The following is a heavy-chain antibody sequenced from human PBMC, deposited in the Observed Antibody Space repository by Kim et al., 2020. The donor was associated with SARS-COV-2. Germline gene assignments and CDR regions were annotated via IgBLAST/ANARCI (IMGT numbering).Heavy chain of an antibody. D-gene: IGHD2-2*02. Sequence: SETLSLTCTVSGGSISSYYWSWIRQPAGKGLEWIGRIYTSGSTNYNPSLKSRVTMSVDTSKNQFSLKLSSVTAADTAVYYCARDHIVVVPAAIQYYYYYYYMDVWGKGTTVTVSS. CDR3: ARDHIVVVPAAIQYYYYYYYMDV. J-gene: IGHJ6*03. CDR1: GGSISSYY. V-gene: IGHV4-4*07. CDR2: IYTSGST.